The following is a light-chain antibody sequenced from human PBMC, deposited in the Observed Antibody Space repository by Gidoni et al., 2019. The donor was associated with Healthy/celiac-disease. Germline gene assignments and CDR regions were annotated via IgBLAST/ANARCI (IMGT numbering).Light chain of an antibody. CDR2: DAS. Sequence: EIVXTQSPATLSLSPGERATLSCRASQSVSSYLAWYQQKPGQAPRLLIYDASNRATGIPARFSGSGSGTDFTLTISSLEPEDFAVYYCQQRSNXXXTFGGGTKVEIK. CDR3: QQRSNXXXT. V-gene: IGKV3-11*01. J-gene: IGKJ4*01. CDR1: QSVSSY.